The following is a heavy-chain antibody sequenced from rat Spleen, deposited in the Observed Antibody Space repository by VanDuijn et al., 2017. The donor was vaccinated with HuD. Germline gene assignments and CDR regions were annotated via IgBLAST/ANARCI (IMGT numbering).Heavy chain of an antibody. J-gene: IGHJ2*01. Sequence: EVQLVESGGGLVQPGRSLKLSCAASGFTFSNHGMAWVRQTPTKGLEWVASISAGGDNTYYRDSVKGRFTISRDNAKSTLYLQLDSLRSEDTATYYCTTDTFYDGTYYPGGFDYWGQGVMVTVSS. V-gene: IGHV5-27*01. CDR3: TTDTFYDGTYYPGGFDY. CDR2: ISAGGDNT. CDR1: GFTFSNHG. D-gene: IGHD1-12*02.